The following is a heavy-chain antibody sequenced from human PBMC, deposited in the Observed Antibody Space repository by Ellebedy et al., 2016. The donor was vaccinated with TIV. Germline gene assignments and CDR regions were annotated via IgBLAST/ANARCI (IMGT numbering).Heavy chain of an antibody. CDR2: INWSGGTT. CDR3: ARVKYDTSGYYYPILDY. V-gene: IGHV3-20*04. Sequence: GGSLRLSCTASGFTFDDYGMSWVRQAPGKGLEWVSGINWSGGTTGYTDSVKGRFTISRDNAKNSLYLQMTSLRAEDTALYFCARVKYDTSGYYYPILDYWGQGTLVTVSS. J-gene: IGHJ4*02. CDR1: GFTFDDYG. D-gene: IGHD3-22*01.